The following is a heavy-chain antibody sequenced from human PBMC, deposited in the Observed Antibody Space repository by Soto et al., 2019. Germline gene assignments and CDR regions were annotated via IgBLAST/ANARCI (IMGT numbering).Heavy chain of an antibody. D-gene: IGHD3-22*01. CDR2: ISSSSSYI. CDR1: GFTFSSYS. CDR3: ARDDYYDSSGYYFGYYYYGMDV. J-gene: IGHJ6*02. V-gene: IGHV3-21*01. Sequence: PGGSLRLSCAASGFTFSSYSMNWVRQAPGKGLEWVSSISSSSSYIYYADSVKGRFTISRDNAKNSLYLQMNSLRAEDTAVYYCARDDYYDSSGYYFGYYYYGMDVWGQGTTVTVSS.